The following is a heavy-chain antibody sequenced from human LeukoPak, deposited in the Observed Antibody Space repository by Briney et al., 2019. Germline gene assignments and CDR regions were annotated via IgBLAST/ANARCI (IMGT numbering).Heavy chain of an antibody. CDR3: ARAGGSFDY. V-gene: IGHV4-31*03. D-gene: IGHD3-10*01. J-gene: IGHJ4*02. CDR1: GGSISSGGYS. Sequence: SETLSLTCTVSGGSISSGGYSWSWIRQHPGKGLEWIGYIYYSGSTYYNPSLKSRVTISVDTSKNQFSLKLSSVTAADTAVYYCARAGGSFDYWGQGTLVTVSS. CDR2: IYYSGST.